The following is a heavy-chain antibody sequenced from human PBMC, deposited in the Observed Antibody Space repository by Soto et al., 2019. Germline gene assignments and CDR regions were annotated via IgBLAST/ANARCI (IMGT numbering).Heavy chain of an antibody. Sequence: EVQLLESGGDLVQPGGSLRLSCAASGFSFSSYSFTWVRQAPGKGLEWVAGISIGGDKTWHADSVKGRFTISRDNSKNTVYLQMKSLRVDYPAVYYCAKWDGYGDHWGQGTLVTVSS. V-gene: IGHV3-23*01. CDR1: GFSFSSYS. CDR2: ISIGGDKT. CDR3: AKWDGYGDH. J-gene: IGHJ5*02. D-gene: IGHD5-18*01.